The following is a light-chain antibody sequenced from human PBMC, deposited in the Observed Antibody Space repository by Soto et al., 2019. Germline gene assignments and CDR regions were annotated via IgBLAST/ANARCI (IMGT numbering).Light chain of an antibody. J-gene: IGLJ2*01. CDR1: SSNIGNND. Sequence: QSVLTQPPSLSEAPGQRVTISCSGSSSNIGNNDVNWYLQLPGQAPKLLMYYDDLKPSGVSDRFSGSKSGATASLVISGLESEDEGAYHCATWDDGLNAVVFGGGTKLTVL. CDR3: ATWDDGLNAVV. V-gene: IGLV1-36*01. CDR2: YDD.